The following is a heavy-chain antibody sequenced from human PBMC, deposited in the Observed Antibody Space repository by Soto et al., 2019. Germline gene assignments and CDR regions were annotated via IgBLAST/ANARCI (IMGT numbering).Heavy chain of an antibody. Sequence: PGGSLRLSCAASGFTFSRYSMNWVRQAPGKGLEWVSSISSTTNYIYYADSMKGRFTVSRDNAKNSVYLDMNSLIAEDTAVYYCARESEDLTSNFDYWGQGTLVTVSS. CDR2: ISSTTNYI. CDR3: ARESEDLTSNFDY. V-gene: IGHV3-21*01. J-gene: IGHJ4*02. CDR1: GFTFSRYS.